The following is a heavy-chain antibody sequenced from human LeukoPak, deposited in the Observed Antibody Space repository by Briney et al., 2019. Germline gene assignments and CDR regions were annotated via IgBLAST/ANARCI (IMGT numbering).Heavy chain of an antibody. D-gene: IGHD4/OR15-4a*01. V-gene: IGHV3-9*01. Sequence: PGRSLRLSCAASGFTFDDYAMHWVRQAPGKGLEWVSGISWNSGSIGYADSVKGRFTISRDNAKNSLYLQMNSLRTEDTALYYCAKGHWRDGPNLYYFDYWGQGTLVTVSS. CDR1: GFTFDDYA. CDR2: ISWNSGSI. J-gene: IGHJ4*02. CDR3: AKGHWRDGPNLYYFDY.